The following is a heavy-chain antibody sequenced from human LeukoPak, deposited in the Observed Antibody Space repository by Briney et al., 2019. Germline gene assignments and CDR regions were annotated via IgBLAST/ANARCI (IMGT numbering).Heavy chain of an antibody. CDR1: GFTFANSA. J-gene: IGHJ4*02. D-gene: IGHD6-19*01. CDR3: VEERDRAGYFRY. Sequence: GGSLTLSCVASGFTFANSAMHWVRQAPGKGLEWVTFISFDGSAKYYADAAKGRFAISRDNSKNTLYLEMSSLGLRDTAVYFCVEERDRAGYFRYWGQGILVTVSS. V-gene: IGHV3-30*18. CDR2: ISFDGSAK.